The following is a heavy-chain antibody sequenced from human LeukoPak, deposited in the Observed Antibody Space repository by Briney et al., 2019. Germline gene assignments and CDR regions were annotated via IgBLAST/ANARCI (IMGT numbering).Heavy chain of an antibody. V-gene: IGHV4-39*02. CDR2: VYYSGST. CDR3: ARLGTADDAFDL. Sequence: SETLSLTCAVSYGSISSNSYYWGWIRQPPGKGLEWIGSVYYSGSTYYKPSLKSRVTISVDTSKNHFSLKLSSVTAADTAVYYCARLGTADDAFDLWGQGTMVTVSS. J-gene: IGHJ3*01. CDR1: YGSISSNSYY.